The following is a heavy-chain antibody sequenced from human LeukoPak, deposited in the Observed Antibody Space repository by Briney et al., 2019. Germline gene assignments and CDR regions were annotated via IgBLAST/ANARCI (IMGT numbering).Heavy chain of an antibody. V-gene: IGHV3-30-3*01. J-gene: IGHJ4*02. CDR1: GFTFSSYA. CDR3: AREVHDLFDY. CDR2: ISYDGSNK. Sequence: PGRSLRLSCAASGFTFSSYAMHWVRQAPGKGLEWVAVISYDGSNKYYADSVKGRFTISRDNSKNTLYLQMNSLRAEDTAVYYCAREVHDLFDYWGQGTPVTVSS.